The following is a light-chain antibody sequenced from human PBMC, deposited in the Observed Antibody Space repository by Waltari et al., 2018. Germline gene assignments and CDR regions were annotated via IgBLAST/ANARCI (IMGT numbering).Light chain of an antibody. Sequence: QSALTQPRSVSGSPGQSVTISCTGTSSDVGGYNYVFWYQQHPGKAPKLLIYDVSKRPSGVPDRLAGSKSGNTASLTISGLQTEDEADYCCCSFAGSHTYVVFGGGTKLTVL. J-gene: IGLJ2*01. CDR1: SSDVGGYNY. V-gene: IGLV2-11*01. CDR2: DVS. CDR3: CSFAGSHTYVV.